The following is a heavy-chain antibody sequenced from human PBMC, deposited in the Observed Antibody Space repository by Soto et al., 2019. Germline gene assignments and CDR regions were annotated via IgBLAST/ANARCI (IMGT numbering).Heavy chain of an antibody. CDR3: ARHNGPYGSGSYYSYVAS. D-gene: IGHD3-10*01. CDR1: GFTFTNYA. J-gene: IGHJ4*02. V-gene: IGHV3-23*01. CDR2: LSGGGGNT. Sequence: EVQLLESGGGLVQPGGSLRLSCAASGFTFTNYAMSWVRQAPGKGLEWVSALSGGGGNTYYADSVKGRLTVSRDNSKNTLFLQMNSLRPEDTAIYYCARHNGPYGSGSYYSYVASWGQGTLVTVSS.